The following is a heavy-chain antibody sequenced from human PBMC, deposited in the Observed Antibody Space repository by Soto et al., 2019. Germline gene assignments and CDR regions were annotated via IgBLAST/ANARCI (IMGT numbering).Heavy chain of an antibody. CDR2: IYYSGST. CDR1: GGSISSSSYY. Sequence: SETLSLTCTVSGGSISSSSYYWGWIRQPPGKGLEWIGSIYYSGSTYYNQSLKSRVTISVDTSKNQFSLKLSSVTAADTAVYYCARQDGSSWYYYYYGMDVWGQGTTVTVSS. J-gene: IGHJ6*02. V-gene: IGHV4-39*01. CDR3: ARQDGSSWYYYYYGMDV. D-gene: IGHD6-13*01.